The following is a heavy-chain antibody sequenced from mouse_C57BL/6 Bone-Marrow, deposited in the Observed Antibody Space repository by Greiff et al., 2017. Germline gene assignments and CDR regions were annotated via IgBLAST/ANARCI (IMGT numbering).Heavy chain of an antibody. CDR1: GFSLTSYG. J-gene: IGHJ3*01. Sequence: QVQLQQSGPGLVAPSQSLSITCTVSGFSLTSYGVDWVRQPPGKGLEWLGVIWGGGSTNYNSAHMSRLGISKDNSKSHVFLKMISLQTDDPAMYYCAKHKTSVGATRAWFAYWGQGTLVTVSA. D-gene: IGHD1-1*01. CDR2: IWGGGST. CDR3: AKHKTSVGATRAWFAY. V-gene: IGHV2-9*01.